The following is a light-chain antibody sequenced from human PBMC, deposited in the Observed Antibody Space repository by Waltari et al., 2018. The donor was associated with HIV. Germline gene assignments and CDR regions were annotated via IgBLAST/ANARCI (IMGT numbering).Light chain of an antibody. Sequence: SVLTQPPSVSAAPGQKVTISCSGLNSHIGHDYVSWYQLLTGAAPKLLIYDNNKRPSGIPDRFSGSKSGTSATLDITGLQTGDEADYYCGTWDASRSAGVFGGGTKLTVL. CDR1: NSHIGHDY. CDR3: GTWDASRSAGV. J-gene: IGLJ3*02. V-gene: IGLV1-51*01. CDR2: DNN.